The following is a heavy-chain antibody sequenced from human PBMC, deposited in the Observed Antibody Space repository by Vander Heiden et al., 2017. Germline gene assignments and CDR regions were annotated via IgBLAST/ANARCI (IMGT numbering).Heavy chain of an antibody. CDR1: GWPFRTYA. CDR3: AKEWAGDPLW. D-gene: IGHD7-27*01. Sequence: EGQLCESGGGLLQLGVSLRLPCAARGWPFRTYAMTWVRQGPGKGLQWVSCISGRGGTTYYADSVKGRFTISRDNSKNTLYVQMNSLRAEDTAMYYCAKEWAGDPLWWGQGTLVTVSS. CDR2: ISGRGGTT. J-gene: IGHJ4*02. V-gene: IGHV3-23*01.